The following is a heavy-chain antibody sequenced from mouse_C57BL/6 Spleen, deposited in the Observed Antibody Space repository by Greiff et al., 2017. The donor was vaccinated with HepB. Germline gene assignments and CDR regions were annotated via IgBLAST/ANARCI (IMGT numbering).Heavy chain of an antibody. CDR1: GYTFTSYG. D-gene: IGHD2-4*01. CDR2: IYPRSGNT. Sequence: QVQLQQSGAELARPGASVTLSCKASGYTFTSYGISWVKQRTGQGLEWIGEIYPRSGNTYYNEKFKGKATLTADKSSSTAYMELLSRTSEDSAFYFCARSFYDYDAYWGQGTLVTVSA. J-gene: IGHJ3*01. CDR3: ARSFYDYDAY. V-gene: IGHV1-81*01.